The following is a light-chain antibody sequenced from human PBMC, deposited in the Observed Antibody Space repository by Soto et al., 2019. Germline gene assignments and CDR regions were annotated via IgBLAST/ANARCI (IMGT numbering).Light chain of an antibody. CDR2: VAS. CDR3: QQLNSYPRST. V-gene: IGKV1-9*01. CDR1: QDISSY. Sequence: DIQLTQSPSFLSASVGDRVTITCRASQDISSYLAWYQLKPGKAPKLLIYVASTLQSGVPSRFSGSGSGTEFTLTISSLQPEDFATYYCQQLNSYPRSTFGGGTKVEIK. J-gene: IGKJ4*01.